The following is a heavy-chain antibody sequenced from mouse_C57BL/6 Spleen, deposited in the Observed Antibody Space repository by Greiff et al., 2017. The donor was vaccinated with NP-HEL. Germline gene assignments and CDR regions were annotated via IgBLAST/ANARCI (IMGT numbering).Heavy chain of an antibody. CDR1: GYTFTDYE. Sequence: VQGVESGAELVRPGASVTLSCKASGYTFTDYEMHWVKQTPVHGLEWIGAIDPETGGTAYNQKFKGKAILTADKSSSTAYMELRSLTSEDSAVYYCTRKGLLRLFFDYWGQGTTLTVSS. CDR3: TRKGLLRLFFDY. D-gene: IGHD2-3*01. CDR2: IDPETGGT. V-gene: IGHV1-15*01. J-gene: IGHJ2*01.